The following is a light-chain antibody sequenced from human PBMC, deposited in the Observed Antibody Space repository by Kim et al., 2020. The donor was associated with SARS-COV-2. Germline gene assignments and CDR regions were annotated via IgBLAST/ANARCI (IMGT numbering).Light chain of an antibody. J-gene: IGLJ2*01. V-gene: IGLV3-19*01. Sequence: LDEPARITSKAASIRSHSATWYQQQPSQDPLLVIYGKNHRPSGIPARFSASSSGNTASLTIAGAQAADEADYYCHSRDSSDNHLGVFGGGTQLTVL. CDR2: GKN. CDR3: HSRDSSDNHLGV. CDR1: SIRSHS.